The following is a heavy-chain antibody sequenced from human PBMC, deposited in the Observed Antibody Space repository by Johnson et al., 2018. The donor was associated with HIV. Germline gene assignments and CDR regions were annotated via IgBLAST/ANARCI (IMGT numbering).Heavy chain of an antibody. J-gene: IGHJ3*02. CDR3: TAPVVVTHLDAFDM. V-gene: IGHV3-66*01. CDR2: IYSGGST. Sequence: MQLVESGGGVVQPGGSLRLSCAASGFTVSSNYMSWVRQAPGKGLEWVTVIYSGGSTYYADSVTGRLTISRDNSKNTLYLQMNSLKIEDTAVYYCTAPVVVTHLDAFDMWGQGTMVTVSS. CDR1: GFTVSSNY. D-gene: IGHD2-21*01.